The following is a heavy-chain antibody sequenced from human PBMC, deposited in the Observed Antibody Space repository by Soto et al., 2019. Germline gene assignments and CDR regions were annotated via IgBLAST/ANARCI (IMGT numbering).Heavy chain of an antibody. J-gene: IGHJ6*02. CDR3: AKVLAVAVRRGYYYYYSGMDV. V-gene: IGHV3-30*18. D-gene: IGHD6-19*01. Sequence: PGGSLRLSCAASGFTFSSYGMHWVRQAPGKGLEWVAVISYDGSNKYYADSVKGRFTISRDNSKNTLYLQMNSLRAEDTAVYYCAKVLAVAVRRGYYYYYSGMDVWGQGTTVTVSS. CDR1: GFTFSSYG. CDR2: ISYDGSNK.